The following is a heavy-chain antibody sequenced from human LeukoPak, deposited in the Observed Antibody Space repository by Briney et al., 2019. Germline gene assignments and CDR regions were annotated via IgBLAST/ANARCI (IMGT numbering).Heavy chain of an antibody. CDR2: ISSSSSYI. CDR3: ARDSTLVPAAHRFDY. Sequence: GGSLRLSCAASGFTFSSYSMNWVRQAPGKGLEWVSSISSSSSYIYYADSVKGRFTISRDNAKNSLYLQMNSLRAEDTAVYYCARDSTLVPAAHRFDYWGQGTLVTVSS. V-gene: IGHV3-21*01. D-gene: IGHD2-2*01. CDR1: GFTFSSYS. J-gene: IGHJ4*02.